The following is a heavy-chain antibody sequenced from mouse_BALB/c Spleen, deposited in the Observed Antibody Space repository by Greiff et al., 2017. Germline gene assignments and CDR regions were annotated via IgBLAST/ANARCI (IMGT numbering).Heavy chain of an antibody. Sequence: EVQVVESGGGLVQPGGSLKLSCAASGFTFSSYTMSWVRQTPEKRLEWVAYISNGGGSTYYPDTVKGRFTISRDNAKNTLYLQMSSLKSEDTAMYYCARHLGQLGLRDYAMDYWGQGTSVTVSS. J-gene: IGHJ4*01. D-gene: IGHD3-2*01. CDR1: GFTFSSYT. CDR2: ISNGGGST. CDR3: ARHLGQLGLRDYAMDY. V-gene: IGHV5-12-2*01.